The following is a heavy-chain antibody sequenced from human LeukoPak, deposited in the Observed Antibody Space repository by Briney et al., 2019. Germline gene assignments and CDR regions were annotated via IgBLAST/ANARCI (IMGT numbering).Heavy chain of an antibody. CDR1: GFSLRAYD. CDR3: AKDREAYGHIDY. D-gene: IGHD4-17*01. V-gene: IGHV3-23*01. J-gene: IGHJ4*02. CDR2: INGGGDIM. Sequence: SGGSLRLSCAASGFSLRAYDLIWVRQAPGKGLDWVSIINGGGDIMMYEDSVKGRFTISRDNSKNTFYLQMNSLRVEDTAVYYCAKDREAYGHIDYWGQGTLVTVSS.